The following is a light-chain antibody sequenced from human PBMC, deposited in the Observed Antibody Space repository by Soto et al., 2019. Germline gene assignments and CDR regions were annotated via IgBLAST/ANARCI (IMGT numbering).Light chain of an antibody. CDR3: QQYGSSPRT. CDR1: QSVSSSY. J-gene: IGKJ1*01. V-gene: IGKV3-20*01. Sequence: EIVLTQSPGTLSLSPGERATLSCRASQSVSSSYLAWNQQKPGKAPRLLIYGASSRATGIPDKFRCSGSGTDFTFTISRLEPEDFAVYYCQQYGSSPRTFGQGTKV. CDR2: GAS.